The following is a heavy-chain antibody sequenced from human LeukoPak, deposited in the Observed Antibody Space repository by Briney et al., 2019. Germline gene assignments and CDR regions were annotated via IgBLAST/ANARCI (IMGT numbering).Heavy chain of an antibody. CDR3: ARGDRYSSSWPFDF. V-gene: IGHV4-39*01. J-gene: IGHJ4*02. D-gene: IGHD6-13*01. CDR1: GGSVSSTTYY. Sequence: SETLSLTCTVSGGSVSSTTYYWSWIRQPPGKGLEWIAGINYSGSTYYNPSLKSRVTISVDTSENQFSLKLSSVTAADTAVYYCARGDRYSSSWPFDFWGQGALVTVSS. CDR2: INYSGST.